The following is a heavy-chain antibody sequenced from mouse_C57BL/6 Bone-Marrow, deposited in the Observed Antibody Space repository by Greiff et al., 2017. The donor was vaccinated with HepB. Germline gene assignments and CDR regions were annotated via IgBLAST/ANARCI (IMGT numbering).Heavy chain of an antibody. CDR3: ARRGGTTVVRYFDV. CDR1: GFTFSDYG. CDR2: ISNLAYSI. V-gene: IGHV5-15*04. J-gene: IGHJ1*03. Sequence: EVQLVESGGGLVQPGGSLKLSCAASGFTFSDYGMAWVRQAPRKGPEWVAFISNLAYSIYYADTLTGRFTFSRENAKNTLYLEMSSLRSEDTAMYYCARRGGTTVVRYFDVWGTGTTVTVSS. D-gene: IGHD1-1*01.